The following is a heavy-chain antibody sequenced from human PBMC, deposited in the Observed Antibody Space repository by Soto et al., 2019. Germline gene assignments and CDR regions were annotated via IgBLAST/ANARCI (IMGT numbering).Heavy chain of an antibody. V-gene: IGHV3-23*01. D-gene: IGHD2-15*01. CDR1: GFTFTSYA. Sequence: LRLSCAASGFTFTSYAMGWVRQAPGKGLEWVSVISSGGSTYYADSVRGRFTISRDNSKDTLSLQMNSLRAEDTAVYYCAKRRGAGGHFDYWGQGALVTVSS. CDR2: ISSGGST. CDR3: AKRRGAGGHFDY. J-gene: IGHJ4*02.